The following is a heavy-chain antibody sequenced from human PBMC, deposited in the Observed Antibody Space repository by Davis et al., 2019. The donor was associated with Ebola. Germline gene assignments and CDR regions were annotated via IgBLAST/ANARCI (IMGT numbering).Heavy chain of an antibody. CDR2: FSYGDNT. V-gene: IGHV4-39*01. J-gene: IGHJ6*02. Sequence: SETLSLTCTVSGGSVSSRRYYWGWLRQPPGKGLEWVGSFSYGDNTHYYNPSLRSRVTISVDTSKNQFSLKLSSVTAADTAVYYCARQGYYVLYGMDVWGQGTTVTVSS. D-gene: IGHD3-10*02. CDR3: ARQGYYVLYGMDV. CDR1: GGSVSSRRYY.